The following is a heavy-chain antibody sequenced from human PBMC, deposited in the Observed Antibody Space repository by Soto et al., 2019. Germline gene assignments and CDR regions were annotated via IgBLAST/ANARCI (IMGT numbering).Heavy chain of an antibody. D-gene: IGHD2-2*01. V-gene: IGHV3-21*01. CDR1: GFTFSSYS. CDR2: ISSSSSYI. CDR3: AREGYCSSTSCYLYGYYYMYV. Sequence: EVQLVESGGGLVKPGGSLRLSCAASGFTFSSYSMNWVRQAPGKGLEWVSSISSSSSYIYYADSVKGRFTISRDNAKNSLYLQMNSLRAEDTAVYYCAREGYCSSTSCYLYGYYYMYVWGKGTTVTVSS. J-gene: IGHJ6*03.